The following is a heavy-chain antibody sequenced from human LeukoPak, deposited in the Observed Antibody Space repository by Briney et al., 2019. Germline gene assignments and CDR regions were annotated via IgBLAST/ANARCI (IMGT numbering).Heavy chain of an antibody. CDR1: GYTFTSYA. J-gene: IGHJ4*02. CDR2: INAGNGNT. CDR3: ARGQNTPMVRGVIFDY. D-gene: IGHD3-10*01. Sequence: ASVKVSFKASGYTFTSYAMHWVRQAPGQRLEWMGWINAGNGNTKCSQKFQGRVTITRDTSASTAYMELSSLRSEDTAVYYCARGQNTPMVRGVIFDYWGQGTLVTVSS. V-gene: IGHV1-3*01.